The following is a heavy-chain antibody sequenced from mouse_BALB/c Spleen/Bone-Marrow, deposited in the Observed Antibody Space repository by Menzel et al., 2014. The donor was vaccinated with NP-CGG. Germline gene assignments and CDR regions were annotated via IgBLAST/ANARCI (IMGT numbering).Heavy chain of an antibody. V-gene: IGHV14-3*02. CDR2: IDPANGYT. CDR1: GFNIXDTY. CDR3: ATLTGTFDY. J-gene: IGHJ2*01. Sequence: EVKVVESGAELVKPGASVKLSCTASGFNIXDTYMNWVKQRAEQGLEWIGRIDPANGYTEYDPKFQGKATIIADTSSNTAYLQLGSLTSKDTAVYYCATLTGTFDYWAQGTTLTVSS. D-gene: IGHD4-1*01.